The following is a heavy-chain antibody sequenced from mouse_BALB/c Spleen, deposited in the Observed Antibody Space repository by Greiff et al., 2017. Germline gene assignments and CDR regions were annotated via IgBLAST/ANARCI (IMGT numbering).Heavy chain of an antibody. Sequence: EVQGVESGGGLVKPGGSLKLSCAASGFTFSSYAMSWVRQTPEKRLEWVASISSGGSTYYPDSVKGRFTISRDNARNILYLQMSSLRSEDTAMYYCARKELLLYFDYWGQGTTLTVSS. CDR1: GFTFSSYA. J-gene: IGHJ2*01. D-gene: IGHD2-12*01. CDR3: ARKELLLYFDY. V-gene: IGHV5-6-5*01. CDR2: ISSGGST.